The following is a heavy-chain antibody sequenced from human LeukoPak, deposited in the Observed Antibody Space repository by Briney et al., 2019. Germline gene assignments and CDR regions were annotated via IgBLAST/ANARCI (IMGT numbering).Heavy chain of an antibody. Sequence: GGSLRLTCAASGFTFSNYWMSWVRQAPGKGLEWVANIKQDGSVIYYVDSVKGRFTISRDNSKNTLYLQMNSLRAEDTAVYYCAKDAGEGITMIVVVYYFDYWGQGTLVTVSS. CDR1: GFTFSNYW. J-gene: IGHJ4*02. V-gene: IGHV3-7*03. D-gene: IGHD3-22*01. CDR3: AKDAGEGITMIVVVYYFDY. CDR2: IKQDGSVI.